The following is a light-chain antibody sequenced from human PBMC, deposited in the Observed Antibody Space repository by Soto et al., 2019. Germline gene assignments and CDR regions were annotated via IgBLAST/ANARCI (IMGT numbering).Light chain of an antibody. Sequence: EVMLIQSTATLSMSPGERATLSCRASETVATNLAWYQQKPGQAPRLLVSGASTRAAGISDRFRGGGSGTELTLTITSLRSDDSGTYYCQQYFEWPPMTFGQGTKVEI. CDR1: ETVATN. V-gene: IGKV3-15*01. J-gene: IGKJ1*01. CDR3: QQYFEWPPMT. CDR2: GAS.